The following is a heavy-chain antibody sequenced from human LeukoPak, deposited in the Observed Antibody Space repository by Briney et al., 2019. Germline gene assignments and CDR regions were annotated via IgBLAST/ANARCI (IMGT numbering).Heavy chain of an antibody. Sequence: GALRLSCEASGFTFSSYGMHWVRQAPGKGLEWVAFIRYDGSNKYYADSVKGRFTISRDNAKNSLYLQMNSLRAEDTAVYYCARDRFYPMDVWGKGTTVTISS. D-gene: IGHD3-16*02. CDR3: ARDRFYPMDV. CDR1: GFTFSSYG. J-gene: IGHJ6*03. CDR2: IRYDGSNK. V-gene: IGHV3-30*02.